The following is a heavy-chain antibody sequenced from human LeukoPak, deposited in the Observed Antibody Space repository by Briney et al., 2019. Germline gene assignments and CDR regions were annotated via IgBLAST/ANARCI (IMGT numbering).Heavy chain of an antibody. J-gene: IGHJ4*02. Sequence: SETLSLTCAVSGGSISSGGYSWSWIRQPPGKGLEWIGYIYHSGSTYYNPPLKSRVTISVDRSKNQFSLKLSSVTAADTAVYYCARGNHDGDYDFDYWGQGTLVTVSS. CDR2: IYHSGST. V-gene: IGHV4-30-2*01. CDR3: ARGNHDGDYDFDY. CDR1: GGSISSGGYS. D-gene: IGHD4-17*01.